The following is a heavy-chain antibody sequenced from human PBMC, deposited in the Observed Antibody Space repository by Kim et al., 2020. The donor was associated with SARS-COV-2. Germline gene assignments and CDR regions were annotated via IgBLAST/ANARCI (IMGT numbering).Heavy chain of an antibody. V-gene: IGHV4-34*01. CDR1: GGSFSGYY. CDR2: INHSGST. Sequence: SETLSLTCAVYGGSFSGYYWIWIRQPPGKGLEWIGEINHSGSTNYNPSLKSRVTISVDTSKNQFSLKLSSVTAADTAVYYCARGGRTAMVPRGGQNFDYWGQGTLVTVSS. J-gene: IGHJ4*02. CDR3: ARGGRTAMVPRGGQNFDY. D-gene: IGHD5-18*01.